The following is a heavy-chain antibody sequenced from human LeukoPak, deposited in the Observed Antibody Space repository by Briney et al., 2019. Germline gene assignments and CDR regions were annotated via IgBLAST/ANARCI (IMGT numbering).Heavy chain of an antibody. CDR1: GGSISNSNYY. Sequence: SETLSLTCTVSGGSISNSNYYWGWIRQPPGKGLEWIGSIFYGGSTYYNPSLKSRVTISVDTSKNQFSLKLTSVTAADTAVYYCARDNQTSGWGPHYFNYWGQGTLVTVSS. D-gene: IGHD6-19*01. V-gene: IGHV4-39*07. CDR3: ARDNQTSGWGPHYFNY. J-gene: IGHJ4*02. CDR2: IFYGGST.